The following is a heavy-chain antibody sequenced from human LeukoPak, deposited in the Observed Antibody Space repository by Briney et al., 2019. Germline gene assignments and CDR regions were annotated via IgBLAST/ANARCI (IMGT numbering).Heavy chain of an antibody. D-gene: IGHD2-15*01. CDR3: ARHPFATPFDY. J-gene: IGHJ4*02. Sequence: SETLSLTCNVSGGSISNYYWSWIRQPPGKGLEWSVYMYHTGHTMYTSSLKSRATMSLDPSKNHFSLRLSSVTAADTAVYYCARHPFATPFDYWGPGTLVTVSS. CDR2: MYHTGHT. CDR1: GGSISNYY. V-gene: IGHV4-59*08.